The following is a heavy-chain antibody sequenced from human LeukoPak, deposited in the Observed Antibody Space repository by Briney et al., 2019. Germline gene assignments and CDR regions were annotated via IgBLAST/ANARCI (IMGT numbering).Heavy chain of an antibody. V-gene: IGHV4-59*01. J-gene: IGHJ4*02. D-gene: IGHD1-1*01. CDR2: IYYSGST. CDR3: ARSMGGGLERPIL. Sequence: KTSETLSLTCTVSGGSISPYYWSWIRQPPGKGLEWIAYIYYSGSTDYNPSLKSRVTISVDLSKNQFSLKLSSVTAADTAVYYCARSMGGGLERPILWGQGNLVTVSS. CDR1: GGSISPYY.